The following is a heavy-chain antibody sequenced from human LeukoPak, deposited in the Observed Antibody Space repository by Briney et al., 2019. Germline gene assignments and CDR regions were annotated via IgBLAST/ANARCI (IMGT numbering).Heavy chain of an antibody. D-gene: IGHD1-26*01. CDR1: GLTFSSYA. J-gene: IGHJ4*02. Sequence: GGSLRLSCAASGLTFSSYAMNWVRQAPGKGLEWVSFISGSGDITYYADSVKGRFTISRDNSKNTLYLQMNSLRAEDTALYYCAKSRGESRGASNYWGQGTLVTVSS. CDR2: ISGSGDIT. CDR3: AKSRGESRGASNY. V-gene: IGHV3-23*01.